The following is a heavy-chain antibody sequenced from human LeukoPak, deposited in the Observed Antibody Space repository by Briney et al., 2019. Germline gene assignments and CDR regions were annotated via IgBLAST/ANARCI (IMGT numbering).Heavy chain of an antibody. J-gene: IGHJ4*02. CDR2: INHSGST. Sequence: SETLSLTCAVYGGSFSGYYWSWIRQPPGKGLEWIGEINHSGSTNYNPSLKSRVTISADTSKNQFSLKLSSVTAADTAVYYCAAFPEAAAPGYDYWDQGTLVTVSS. D-gene: IGHD6-13*01. V-gene: IGHV4-34*01. CDR3: AAFPEAAAPGYDY. CDR1: GGSFSGYY.